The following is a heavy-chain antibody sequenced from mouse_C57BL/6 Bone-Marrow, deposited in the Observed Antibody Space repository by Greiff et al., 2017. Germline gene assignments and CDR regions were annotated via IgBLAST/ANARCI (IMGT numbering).Heavy chain of an antibody. CDR3: ARSGHYYGSSYDFDY. J-gene: IGHJ2*01. Sequence: EVQLQQSGPELVKPGASVKMSCKASGYTFTDYNMHWVKQSHGKSLEWIGYINPNNGGTSYNQKFKGKATLTVNKYSSTAYMELRSLTSEDSAVYYCARSGHYYGSSYDFDYWGQGTTLTVSS. CDR1: GYTFTDYN. D-gene: IGHD1-1*01. V-gene: IGHV1-22*01. CDR2: INPNNGGT.